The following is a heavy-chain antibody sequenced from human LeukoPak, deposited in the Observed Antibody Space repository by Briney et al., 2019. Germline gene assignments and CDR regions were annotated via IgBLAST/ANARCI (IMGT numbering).Heavy chain of an antibody. D-gene: IGHD3-10*01. Sequence: SETLSLTCTVSGGSISSYYWSWIRQPPGKGLEWIGYIYYSGYTNYNPSLKSRVTMSVDTSKNQFSLKLNSMTAADTAVYYCARLGSRVVWGQGTLVIVSS. CDR1: GGSISSYY. CDR2: IYYSGYT. J-gene: IGHJ4*02. V-gene: IGHV4-59*12. CDR3: ARLGSRVV.